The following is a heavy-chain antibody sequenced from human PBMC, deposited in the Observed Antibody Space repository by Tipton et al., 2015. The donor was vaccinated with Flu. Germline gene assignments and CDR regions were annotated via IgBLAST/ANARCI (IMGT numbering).Heavy chain of an antibody. CDR3: ARDYPYTSSSRGPIDY. V-gene: IGHV1-18*04. Sequence: QLVQSGAEVKKPGASVKVSCKASGYTFTSYGISWVRQAPGQGLEWVGWISAYNGDTKYTQKLQGRVIMTTDTSTSTAYMELRSLRSDDTAVYYCARDYPYTSSSRGPIDYWGQGTLVTVSS. D-gene: IGHD6-6*01. CDR1: GYTFTSYG. J-gene: IGHJ4*02. CDR2: ISAYNGDT.